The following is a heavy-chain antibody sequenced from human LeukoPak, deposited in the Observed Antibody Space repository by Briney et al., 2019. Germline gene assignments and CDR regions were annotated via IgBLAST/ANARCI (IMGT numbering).Heavy chain of an antibody. V-gene: IGHV3-30*04. J-gene: IGHJ3*02. CDR3: TTDPDEILWFGDTGKYAFDM. Sequence: GRSLRLSCAASGFTFSSYAMHWVRQAPGKGLEWVAVISYDGSNKYYADSVKGRFTISRDNSKNTLYLQMNSLKIEDTAVYYCTTDPDEILWFGDTGKYAFDMWGQGTMVTVSS. D-gene: IGHD3-10*01. CDR1: GFTFSSYA. CDR2: ISYDGSNK.